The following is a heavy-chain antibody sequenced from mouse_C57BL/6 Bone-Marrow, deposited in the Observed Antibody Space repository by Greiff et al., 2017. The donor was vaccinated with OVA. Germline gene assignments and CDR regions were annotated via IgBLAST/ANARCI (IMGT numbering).Heavy chain of an antibody. CDR2: IYPGDGDT. D-gene: IGHD2-1*01. Sequence: VQLQQSGPELVKPGASVKISCKASGYASSSSWMNWVKQRPGKGLEWIGRIYPGDGDTNYNGKFKGKATLTADKSSSTAYMQLSSLTSEDSAVYFCAYGNYPFDYWGQGTTLTVSS. V-gene: IGHV1-82*01. CDR3: AYGNYPFDY. CDR1: GYASSSSW. J-gene: IGHJ2*01.